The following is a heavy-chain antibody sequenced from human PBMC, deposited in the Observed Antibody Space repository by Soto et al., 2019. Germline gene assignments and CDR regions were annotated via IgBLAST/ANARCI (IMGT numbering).Heavy chain of an antibody. CDR3: SSRVKGDFDV. CDR1: GDTSTSHY. CDR2: IHPSGGGT. Sequence: QVQLVQSGAEVMKPGASVKVSCKASGDTSTSHYIHWVRQAPGQGPEWMGRIHPSGGGTTYAHDFQGSLVMTRDTSTSTVYMDLSSLTSEDTAVYYCSSRVKGDFDVWGQGTTVIVS. V-gene: IGHV1-46*03. D-gene: IGHD3-3*01. J-gene: IGHJ6*01.